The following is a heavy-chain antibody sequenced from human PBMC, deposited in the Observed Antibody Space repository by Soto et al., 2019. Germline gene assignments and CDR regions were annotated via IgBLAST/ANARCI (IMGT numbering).Heavy chain of an antibody. CDR2: LYDVDGS. V-gene: IGHV3-53*01. J-gene: IGHJ3*01. Sequence: DVQLVESGGGLIQPGASLRLSCAAFGLTISGKKYVAWVRQALGKGLEWVSALYDVDGSFYADSVTGRFTTSSDSSKTTVYLQMNDLRPDDTAVYYCATWHEREHAFDVWGQGTTVTISS. CDR3: ATWHEREHAFDV. D-gene: IGHD1-1*01. CDR1: GLTISGKKY.